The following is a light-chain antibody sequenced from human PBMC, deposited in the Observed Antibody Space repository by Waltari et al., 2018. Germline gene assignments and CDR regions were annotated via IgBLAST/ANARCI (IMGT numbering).Light chain of an antibody. CDR2: DAS. V-gene: IGKV3-15*01. J-gene: IGKJ2*01. Sequence: EIVMMQSPATLSVSPGERAILSCRASKSISNNLAWYQQTPGQAPRLLIYDASTRATGITATFRGSGSGTEFTLTISSLQSEDFATYYCQQTVTTPPEFTFGLGTKLQIK. CDR3: QQTVTTPPEFT. CDR1: KSISNN.